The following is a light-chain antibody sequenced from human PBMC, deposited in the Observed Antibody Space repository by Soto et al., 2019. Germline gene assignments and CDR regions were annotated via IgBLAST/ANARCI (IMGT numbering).Light chain of an antibody. J-gene: IGKJ3*01. CDR3: QQSYLTPFT. Sequence: DIQMTQSRSSLSASVGDRVTITCRASQSITNYLNWYQQKPGNAPKLLIYAASSLQSGVPSRFSGSGSGTDFTLTISSLQPEDFATYYCQQSYLTPFTFGPGTKVDIK. CDR1: QSITNY. V-gene: IGKV1-39*01. CDR2: AAS.